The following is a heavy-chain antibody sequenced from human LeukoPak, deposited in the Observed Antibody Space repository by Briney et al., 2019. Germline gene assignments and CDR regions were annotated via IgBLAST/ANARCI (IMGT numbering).Heavy chain of an antibody. D-gene: IGHD2-21*02. CDR2: ISWNSGSI. CDR3: ARNPVVTARRDPKPWPDAFDI. CDR1: GFTFEDYA. Sequence: GGSLRLSCVVSGFTFEDYAMHWVRQAPGRGLEWVSGISWNSGSIGYADSVKGRFTISRDNTKNSLYLQMNSLRTEDTALYYCARNPVVTARRDPKPWPDAFDIWGQGTMVTVSS. V-gene: IGHV3-9*01. J-gene: IGHJ3*02.